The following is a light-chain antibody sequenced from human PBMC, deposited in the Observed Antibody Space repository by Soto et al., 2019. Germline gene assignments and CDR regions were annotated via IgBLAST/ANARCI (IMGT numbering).Light chain of an antibody. CDR1: QTVSRY. Sequence: EIVLTQSPATLSLSPGERATLSCRASQTVSRYLSWYQQKPGQAPRLLIYDAFNRAPGIPARFSGSGSGTDFSLTISSLEPEDFAIYYCQQYNTWPITFGQGTRLEIK. V-gene: IGKV3-11*01. J-gene: IGKJ5*01. CDR3: QQYNTWPIT. CDR2: DAF.